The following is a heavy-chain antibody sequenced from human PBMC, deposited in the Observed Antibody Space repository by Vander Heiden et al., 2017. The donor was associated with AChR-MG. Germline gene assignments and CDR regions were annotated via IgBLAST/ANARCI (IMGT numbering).Heavy chain of an antibody. CDR1: GYTFSNYG. D-gene: IGHD3-22*01. V-gene: IGHV1-18*01. CDR2: ISGYNGDT. Sequence: VQLVQSGPEVKKPGASVKVSCEAVGYTFSNYGIAWVRQAPGQGLEWLGWISGYNGDTHYAQNVQDRVIMTADTSTGTVYMELRSLRSDDTAMYYCARDYKYYDGSGYDFEYWGQGTLVTVSS. CDR3: ARDYKYYDGSGYDFEY. J-gene: IGHJ4*02.